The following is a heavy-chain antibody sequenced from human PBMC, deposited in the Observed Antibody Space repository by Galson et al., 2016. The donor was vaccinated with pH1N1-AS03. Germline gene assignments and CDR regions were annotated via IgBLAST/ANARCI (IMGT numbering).Heavy chain of an antibody. CDR2: MKDSGTT. J-gene: IGHJ4*02. CDR1: GGAFSGYL. D-gene: IGHD3-22*01. V-gene: IGHV4-34*01. Sequence: SETLSLTCAVYGGAFSGYLWTWIRQAPGKGLEWIGEMKDSGTTNYNPSLKSRVVISLDTSKRQFSLNLTSMTAADTAVYYCARGSTDYSVSSGHCWRLGASMDYWGQGILVTVSS. CDR3: ARGSTDYSVSSGHCWRLGASMDY.